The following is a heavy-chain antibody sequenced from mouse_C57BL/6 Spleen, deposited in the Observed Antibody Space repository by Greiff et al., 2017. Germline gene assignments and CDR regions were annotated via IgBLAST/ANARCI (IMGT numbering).Heavy chain of an antibody. CDR2: ISSGGDYI. V-gene: IGHV5-9-1*02. CDR3: TRDGVITTVKGNYFDY. CDR1: GFTFSSYA. Sequence: EVQGVESGEGLVKPGGSLKLSCAASGFTFSSYAMSWVRQTPEKRLEWVAYISSGGDYIYYADTVKGRFTISRDNARNTRYLQMSSLKSEDTAMYYCTRDGVITTVKGNYFDYWGQGTTLTVSS. D-gene: IGHD1-1*01. J-gene: IGHJ2*01.